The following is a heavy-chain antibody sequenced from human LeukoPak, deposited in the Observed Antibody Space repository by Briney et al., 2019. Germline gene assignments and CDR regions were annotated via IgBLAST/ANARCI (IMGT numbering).Heavy chain of an antibody. CDR2: FDPEDGET. J-gene: IGHJ4*02. Sequence: GASVKVSCKVSGHTLTELSIHWVRQAPGKGLEWMGGFDPEDGETIYAQKFQGRVTMTEDTSTDTAYMELRSLTSEDTAIYYFATPQWELHLFDYWGQGTLVTVSS. V-gene: IGHV1-24*01. CDR1: GHTLTELS. D-gene: IGHD1-26*01. CDR3: ATPQWELHLFDY.